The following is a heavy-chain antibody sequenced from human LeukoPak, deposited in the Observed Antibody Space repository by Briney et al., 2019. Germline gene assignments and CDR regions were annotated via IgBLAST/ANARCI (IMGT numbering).Heavy chain of an antibody. CDR3: ARHVYYDILTGVFYYYYGLDV. J-gene: IGHJ6*02. V-gene: IGHV4-39*01. CDR1: GGSISSNSYY. CDR2: LYYSGST. Sequence: KSSETLSLTCTVPGGSISSNSYYWGWIRQPPGTGLEWIGSLYYSGSTYYNPSLKSRITMSVDTSKNLFSLKLSSVTAADTAVYYCARHVYYDILTGVFYYYYGLDVWGQGTTVTVS. D-gene: IGHD3-9*01.